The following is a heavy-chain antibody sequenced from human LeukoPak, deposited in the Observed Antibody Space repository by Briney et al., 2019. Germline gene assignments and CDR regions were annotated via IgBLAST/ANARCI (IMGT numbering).Heavy chain of an antibody. Sequence: GRSLRLSCAASGFTFSSYGMHWVRQAPGKGLEWVAVISYDGSNKYYAGSVKGRFTISRDNSKNTLYLQMNSLRAEDTAVYYCAKEGQWELLRGAFDYWGQGTLVTVSS. V-gene: IGHV3-30*18. D-gene: IGHD1-26*01. CDR1: GFTFSSYG. CDR3: AKEGQWELLRGAFDY. J-gene: IGHJ4*02. CDR2: ISYDGSNK.